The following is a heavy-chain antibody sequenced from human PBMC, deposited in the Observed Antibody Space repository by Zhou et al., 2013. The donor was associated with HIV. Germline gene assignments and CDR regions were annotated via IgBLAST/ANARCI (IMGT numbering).Heavy chain of an antibody. Sequence: QVQLVQSGAEVKEPGASVNISCKASGYAFTTYYIHWVRQAPGQGLEWMGLINPGIGSTYYAEKFQGRVTMTRDTSTNTVNMQLDTLTSEDTAFYYCTRGRSCGGDNCNNWDFQFWGQGTLVIVSS. CDR3: TRGRSCGGDNCNNWDFQF. CDR1: GYAFTTYY. D-gene: IGHD4-17*01. CDR2: INPGIGST. V-gene: IGHV1-46*01. J-gene: IGHJ1*01.